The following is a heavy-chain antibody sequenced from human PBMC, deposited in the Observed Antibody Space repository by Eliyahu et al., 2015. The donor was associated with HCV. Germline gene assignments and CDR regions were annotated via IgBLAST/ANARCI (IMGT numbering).Heavy chain of an antibody. V-gene: IGHV5-10-1*03. D-gene: IGHD6-19*01. CDR1: GYSFTSYW. J-gene: IGHJ5*02. CDR2: IDPSDSYT. CDR3: ARHSPGIAVAGTGDWFDP. Sequence: EVQLVQSGAEVKXPGESLRIXCKGSGYSFTSYWISWVRQMPGKGLEWMGRIDPSDSYTNYSPSFQGHVTISADKSISTAYLQWSSLKASDTAMYYCARHSPGIAVAGTGDWFDPWGQGTLVTVSS.